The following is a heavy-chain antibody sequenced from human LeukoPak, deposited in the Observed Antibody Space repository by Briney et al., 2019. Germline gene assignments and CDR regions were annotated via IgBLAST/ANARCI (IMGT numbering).Heavy chain of an antibody. CDR1: GFTFRSYS. CDR3: ARTGGVNAFDI. CDR2: ISSGSTSI. D-gene: IGHD2-8*02. V-gene: IGHV3-48*02. Sequence: GGPLRRSCAASGFTFRSYSMIWLRQAPGKGLEWVSYISSGSTSIYADSVKGRFTISRDNAKNSLYLQMSSLRDEDTAVYYCARTGGVNAFDIWGQGTLVTVSS. J-gene: IGHJ4*02.